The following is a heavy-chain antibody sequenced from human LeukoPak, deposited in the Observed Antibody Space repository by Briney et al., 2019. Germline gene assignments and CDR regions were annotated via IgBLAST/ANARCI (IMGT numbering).Heavy chain of an antibody. V-gene: IGHV4-4*02. J-gene: IGHJ5*02. Sequence: SETLSLTCTVSGDSLSSSNWWSWVRQPPGKGLEWIGEIYHGGNINYNPSLKSRVTISTDKSKNQFSLKLSSVTAADTAVYYCASLRFLDLSRFDPWGQGTLVTVSS. CDR3: ASLRFLDLSRFDP. CDR1: GDSLSSSNW. CDR2: IYHGGNI. D-gene: IGHD3-3*01.